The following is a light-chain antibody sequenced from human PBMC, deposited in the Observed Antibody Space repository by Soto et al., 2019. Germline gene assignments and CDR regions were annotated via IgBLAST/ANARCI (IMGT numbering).Light chain of an antibody. V-gene: IGKV2-24*01. CDR1: QSLVHSDGHTY. CDR3: MQATHSPWA. Sequence: DIVMTQTPLSSPVTLGQPASISCRSSQSLVHSDGHTYLSWLQQRPGQPPRLLISKVSNRLSGVPDRFSGSGAGKDFTLKISRVEPEDVGVYYCMQATHSPWAFGQGTKVEIK. J-gene: IGKJ1*01. CDR2: KVS.